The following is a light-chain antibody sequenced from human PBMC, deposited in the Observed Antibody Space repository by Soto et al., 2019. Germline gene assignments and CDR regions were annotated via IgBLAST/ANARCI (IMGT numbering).Light chain of an antibody. J-gene: IGLJ1*01. V-gene: IGLV1-44*01. Sequence: QSALTQPPSASGTPGQRVTISCSGSSSNIGSNTVNWYQQLPGTAPKLLIYSNNPRPSGVPDRFSGSKSGTSASLAISGLQSEDEADYYCAAWDDSLNGFYVFGTGTKVTVL. CDR1: SSNIGSNT. CDR3: AAWDDSLNGFYV. CDR2: SNN.